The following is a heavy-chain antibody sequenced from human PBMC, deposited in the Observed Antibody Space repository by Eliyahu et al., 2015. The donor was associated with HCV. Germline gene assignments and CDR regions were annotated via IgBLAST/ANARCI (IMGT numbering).Heavy chain of an antibody. D-gene: IGHD5-12*01. Sequence: EVQLLESGGGLVQPGGSLRLSCAASGFTFSNYAMSWVRQAPGKGLEWVSVISGSGGSTYYADSVKGRFTISRDNSKNTLYLQMNSLRAEDTAVYYCAKDEFSGYDFYGFDYWGQGALVTVSS. J-gene: IGHJ4*02. CDR2: ISGSGGST. V-gene: IGHV3-23*01. CDR1: GFTFSNYA. CDR3: AKDEFSGYDFYGFDY.